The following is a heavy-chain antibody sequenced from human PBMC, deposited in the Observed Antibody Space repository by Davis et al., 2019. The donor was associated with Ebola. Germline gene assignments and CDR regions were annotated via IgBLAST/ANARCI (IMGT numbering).Heavy chain of an antibody. CDR2: INPNIGVT. CDR1: GYTFTGYS. D-gene: IGHD1-26*01. CDR3: AGSYLMGWELLQPFDY. Sequence: ASVKVSCKASGYTFTGYSIHWVRQAPGQGLEWMGRINPNIGVTNYAQKFQGRVTMTRDTSASTAYMELSSLRSEDTAVYYCAGSYLMGWELLQPFDYWGQGTLVTVSS. J-gene: IGHJ4*02. V-gene: IGHV1-2*06.